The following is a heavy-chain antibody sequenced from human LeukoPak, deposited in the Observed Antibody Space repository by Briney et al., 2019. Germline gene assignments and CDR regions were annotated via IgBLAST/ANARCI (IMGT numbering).Heavy chain of an antibody. CDR1: GFTFSSYS. Sequence: PGGSLRLSCAASGFTFSSYSMNWVRQAPGKGLEWVSSISSSSSYIYYADSVRGRFTTSRDNSKSTLSLQMNSLRAEDTAVYYCARGTPYYYDSSGYYREGEFDYWGQGTLVTVSS. CDR3: ARGTPYYYDSSGYYREGEFDY. J-gene: IGHJ4*02. CDR2: ISSSSSYI. V-gene: IGHV3-21*01. D-gene: IGHD3-22*01.